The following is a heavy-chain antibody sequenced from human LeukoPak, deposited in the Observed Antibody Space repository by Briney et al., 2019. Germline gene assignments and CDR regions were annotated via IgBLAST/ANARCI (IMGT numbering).Heavy chain of an antibody. CDR2: INHSGST. CDR1: GGSFSGYY. D-gene: IGHD1-26*01. CDR3: ARSSPWDNWFDP. J-gene: IGHJ5*02. V-gene: IGHV4-34*01. Sequence: KSSETLSLTCAVYGGSFSGYYWSWIRQPPGKGLEWIGEINHSGSTNYNPSLKSRVTISVDTSKNQFSLKLSSVTAADTAVYYCARSSPWDNWFDPWGQGTLVTVSS.